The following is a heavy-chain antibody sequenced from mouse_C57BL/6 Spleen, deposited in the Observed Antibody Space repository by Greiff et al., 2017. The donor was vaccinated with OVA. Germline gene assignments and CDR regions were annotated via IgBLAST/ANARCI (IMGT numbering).Heavy chain of an antibody. CDR1: GYAFSSYW. J-gene: IGHJ2*01. D-gene: IGHD1-1*01. CDR2: IYPGDGDT. Sequence: QVQLKESGAELVKPGASVKISCKASGYAFSSYWMNWVKQRPGKGLEWIGQIYPGDGDTNYNGKFKGKATLTADKSSSTAYMQLSSLTSEDSAVYFCARSGGYYVSSLDYWGQGTTLTVSS. CDR3: ARSGGYYVSSLDY. V-gene: IGHV1-80*01.